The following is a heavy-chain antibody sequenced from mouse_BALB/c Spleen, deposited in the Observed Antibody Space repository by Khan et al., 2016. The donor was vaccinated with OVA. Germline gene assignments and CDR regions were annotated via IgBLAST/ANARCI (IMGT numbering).Heavy chain of an antibody. CDR1: GYTFTTYW. V-gene: IGHV1-7*01. CDR2: INPTSGYT. CDR3: TRDRIDY. Sequence: QVQLQQSGAELAKPGASVKMSCKASGYTFTTYWMHWVKQRPGQGLEWIGYINPTSGYTDYNEKFKDRATLSADKSYSPAYMQQSSMPSEDSAVYYCTRDRIDYWGQGTTLTVAS. J-gene: IGHJ2*01.